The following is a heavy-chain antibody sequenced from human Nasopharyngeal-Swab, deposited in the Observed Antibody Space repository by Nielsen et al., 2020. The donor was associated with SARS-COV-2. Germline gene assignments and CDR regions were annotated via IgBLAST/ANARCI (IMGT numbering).Heavy chain of an antibody. V-gene: IGHV3-49*04. D-gene: IGHD6-13*01. CDR2: IGSKAYGGTT. CDR3: TTDVQQLVPDFDY. CDR1: GFTFGDYA. J-gene: IGHJ4*02. Sequence: GGSLRLSCTASGFTFGDYAMSWVRQAPGKGLEWVGFIGSKAYGGTTEYAASVKGRFTISRDDSKSIAYLQMNSLKTEDTAVYYCTTDVQQLVPDFDYWGQGTLVTVSS.